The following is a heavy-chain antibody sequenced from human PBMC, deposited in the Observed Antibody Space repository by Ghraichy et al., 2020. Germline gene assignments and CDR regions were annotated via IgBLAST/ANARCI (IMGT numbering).Heavy chain of an antibody. CDR1: GYTFTGYY. V-gene: IGHV1-2*02. J-gene: IGHJ5*02. CDR2: INPNSGGT. CDR3: ATPSHYYDSSGYYSGWFDP. D-gene: IGHD3-22*01. Sequence: ASVKVSCKASGYTFTGYYMHWVRQAPGQGLEWMGWINPNSGGTNYAQKFQGRVTMTRDTSISTAYMELSRLRSDDTAVYYCATPSHYYDSSGYYSGWFDPWGQGTLVTVSS.